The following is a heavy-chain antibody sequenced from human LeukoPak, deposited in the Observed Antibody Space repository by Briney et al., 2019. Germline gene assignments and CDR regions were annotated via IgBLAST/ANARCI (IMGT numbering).Heavy chain of an antibody. CDR2: ISGSGGGT. CDR1: RFTFSSYA. Sequence: GGSLRLSCAASRFTFSSYAMSWVRRAPGKGLEWDSTISGSGGGTYYADSVKGRFTISRDNSKNTLYLQMHSLRAEDTAVYYCAKVRPFYDSSGYYYGYWGQGTLVTVSS. J-gene: IGHJ4*02. CDR3: AKVRPFYDSSGYYYGY. V-gene: IGHV3-23*01. D-gene: IGHD3-22*01.